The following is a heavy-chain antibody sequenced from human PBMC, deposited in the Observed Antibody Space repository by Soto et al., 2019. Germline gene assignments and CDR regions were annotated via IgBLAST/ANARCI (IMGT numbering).Heavy chain of an antibody. V-gene: IGHV3-23*01. CDR2: ISGSGGST. CDR3: AKGSGDRSSFYYYYYGMDV. Sequence: EVQLLESGGGLVQPGGSLRLSCAASGFTFSSYAMSWVRQAPGKGLEWVSAISGSGGSTYYADSVKGRFTISRDNSKNTLYLQMNSLRAEDTAVYYCAKGSGDRSSFYYYYYGMDVWGQGTTVTVSS. CDR1: GFTFSSYA. J-gene: IGHJ6*02. D-gene: IGHD6-6*01.